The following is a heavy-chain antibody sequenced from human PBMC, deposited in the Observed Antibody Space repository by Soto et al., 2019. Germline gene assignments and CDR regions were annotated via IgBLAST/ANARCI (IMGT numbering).Heavy chain of an antibody. J-gene: IGHJ4*02. CDR1: GFTFSSYA. D-gene: IGHD6-13*01. V-gene: IGHV3-30-3*01. Sequence: QVQLVESGGGVVQPGRSLRLSCAASGFTFSSYARHWVRQAPGKGLEWVAVISYDGSNKYYADSVKGRFTISRDNSKNPLYRQLNSLRAEDTAVYYCARYARNSSSWYRNFFCFAYWGKGTLVTVSS. CDR2: ISYDGSNK. CDR3: ARYARNSSSWYRNFFCFAY.